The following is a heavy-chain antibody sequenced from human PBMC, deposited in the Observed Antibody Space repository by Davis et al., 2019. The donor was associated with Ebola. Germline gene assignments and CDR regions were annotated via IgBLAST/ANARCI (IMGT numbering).Heavy chain of an antibody. CDR3: ARVMPHYYYGMDV. CDR1: GYTFTSYG. J-gene: IGHJ6*02. D-gene: IGHD2-2*01. CDR2: ISAYNGNT. Sequence: ASVKVSCKASGYTFTSYGISWVRQAPGQGLEWMGWISAYNGNTNYAQKLQGRVTMTTDTSTSTAYMELSRLRSDDTAVYYCARVMPHYYYGMDVWGQGTTVTVSS. V-gene: IGHV1-18*01.